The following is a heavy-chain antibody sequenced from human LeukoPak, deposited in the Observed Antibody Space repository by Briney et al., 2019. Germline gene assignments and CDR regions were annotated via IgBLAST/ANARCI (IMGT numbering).Heavy chain of an antibody. CDR1: GFTFSSYS. J-gene: IGHJ4*02. Sequence: PGGSLRLSCAASGFTFSSYSMNWVRQAPGKGLEWVSSISSSSSYIYYADSVKGRFTISRDNAKNSLYLQMDSLRAEDTAVYYCARDLEESDMITFGGVIVYYFDYWGQGTLVTVSS. V-gene: IGHV3-21*01. CDR2: ISSSSSYI. CDR3: ARDLEESDMITFGGVIVYYFDY. D-gene: IGHD3-16*02.